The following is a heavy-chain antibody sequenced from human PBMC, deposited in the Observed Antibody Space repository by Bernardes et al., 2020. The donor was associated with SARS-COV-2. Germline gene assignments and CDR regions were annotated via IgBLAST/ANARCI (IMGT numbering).Heavy chain of an antibody. CDR3: ARFEGGGGYKRVEPFDY. Sequence: GESLKISCKGSGYSFTSSWIGWVRQMPGKGLEWMGIIYPGDSDTRYSPSFPRQVTIPADKSISTAYLQWSSLKASDTAMYYCARFEGGGGYKRVEPFDYWGQGNLVTVSS. D-gene: IGHD3-22*01. V-gene: IGHV5-51*01. CDR1: GYSFTSSW. CDR2: IYPGDSDT. J-gene: IGHJ4*02.